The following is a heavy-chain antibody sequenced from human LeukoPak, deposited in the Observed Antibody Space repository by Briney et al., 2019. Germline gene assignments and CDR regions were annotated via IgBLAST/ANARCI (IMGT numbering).Heavy chain of an antibody. J-gene: IGHJ4*02. Sequence: GASVKVSCKASGYTFTSYYMHWVRQAPGQGLEWMGWMNPNSGNTGYAQKFQGRVTMTRNTSICTAYMELSSLRSEDTAVYYCARGGPRRITMVRGVIISQTYYFDYWGQGTLVTVSS. V-gene: IGHV1-8*02. CDR2: MNPNSGNT. D-gene: IGHD3-10*01. CDR1: GYTFTSYY. CDR3: ARGGPRRITMVRGVIISQTYYFDY.